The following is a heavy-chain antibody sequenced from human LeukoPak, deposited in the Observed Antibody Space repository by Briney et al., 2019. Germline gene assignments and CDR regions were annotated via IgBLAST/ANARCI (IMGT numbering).Heavy chain of an antibody. CDR2: ISTYYGNT. V-gene: IGHV1-18*01. D-gene: IGHD3-10*01. Sequence: ASVKVSCKASGYTFTSYGLSWVRQGPGQGLEWMGWISTYYGNTNYAQKLQDRVTMTTDTSTSTAYMELTSLRSDDTAVYYCARVYSTNYYGSGDRPFLFDYWGQGTVVTVSS. J-gene: IGHJ4*02. CDR1: GYTFTSYG. CDR3: ARVYSTNYYGSGDRPFLFDY.